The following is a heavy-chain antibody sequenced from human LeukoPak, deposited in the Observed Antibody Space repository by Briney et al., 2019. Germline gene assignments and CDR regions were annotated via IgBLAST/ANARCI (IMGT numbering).Heavy chain of an antibody. Sequence: GGSLRLSCAASGFTFSSYWMSWVRQAPGKGLEWVANIKQDGSEKYYVDSVKGRFTISRDNAKNSLYLQMNSLRAEDTAVYYCARVNGPNSGYYYTLDLWGQGTPVTVSS. V-gene: IGHV3-7*01. J-gene: IGHJ5*02. CDR2: IKQDGSEK. D-gene: IGHD3-22*01. CDR3: ARVNGPNSGYYYTLDL. CDR1: GFTFSSYW.